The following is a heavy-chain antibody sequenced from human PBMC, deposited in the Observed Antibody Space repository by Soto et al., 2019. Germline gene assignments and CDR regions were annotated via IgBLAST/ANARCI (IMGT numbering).Heavy chain of an antibody. CDR2: IYYTGST. CDR1: GDSIKHYY. CDR3: AKYRRTEEEGFTLDP. V-gene: IGHV4-59*01. Sequence: KASETLSLTCTVSGDSIKHYYWSWIRQPPGARLEWIGYIYYTGSTTYNPSLESRVTMSVDTSKNQFSPKLSSVNAADTAVYYCAKYRRTEEEGFTLDPWVRGTLVTVSS. J-gene: IGHJ5*02. D-gene: IGHD2-2*01.